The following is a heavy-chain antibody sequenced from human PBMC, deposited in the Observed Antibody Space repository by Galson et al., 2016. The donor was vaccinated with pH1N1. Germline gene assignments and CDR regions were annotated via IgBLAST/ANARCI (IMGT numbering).Heavy chain of an antibody. D-gene: IGHD3-10*01. CDR1: GFTFSSYG. Sequence: SLRLSCAVSGFTFSSYGMHWVRQSPGKGLEWVTFIRYDGSNKYYAESVKGRFMISRDNSQNMLYLQMTSLRTEDTAVYYCAKSGGQSGPPLESWGQGTLVIVSS. J-gene: IGHJ5*02. CDR2: IRYDGSNK. CDR3: AKSGGQSGPPLES. V-gene: IGHV3-30*02.